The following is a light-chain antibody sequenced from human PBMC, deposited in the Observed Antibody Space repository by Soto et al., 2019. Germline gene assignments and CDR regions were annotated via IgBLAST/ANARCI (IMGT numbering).Light chain of an antibody. CDR1: SSDVGSYNL. CDR2: EVS. CDR3: CSYGGSPAV. Sequence: QSALTQPASVSGSPGQSITISCTGTSSDVGSYNLVSWYQQHPGKAPKLMIYEVSKRPSGVSNRFAGSKSGNTASPTISGLQAEDEADYYRCSYGGSPAVFGGGTQLTVL. J-gene: IGLJ7*01. V-gene: IGLV2-23*02.